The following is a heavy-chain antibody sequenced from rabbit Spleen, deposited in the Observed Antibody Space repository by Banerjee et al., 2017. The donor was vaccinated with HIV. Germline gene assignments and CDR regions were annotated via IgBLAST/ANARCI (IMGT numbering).Heavy chain of an antibody. CDR1: GFSFSSNW. CDR3: AREVLYAAYAGFGDSIMCYFDL. V-gene: IGHV1S40*01. J-gene: IGHJ4*01. Sequence: QSLVAYGGGLVKHGASLTLTCNASGFSFSSNWICWVRQAPGQGLEWIACIDTRDGDTVYVNWPKGRFTISKASSSTVTLQMTSLSAADSATYFCAREVLYAAYAGFGDSIMCYFDLWGPGTLVTV. CDR2: IDTRDGDT. D-gene: IGHD6-1*01.